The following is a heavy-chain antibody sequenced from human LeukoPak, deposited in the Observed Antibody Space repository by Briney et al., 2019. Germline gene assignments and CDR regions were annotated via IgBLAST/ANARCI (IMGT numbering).Heavy chain of an antibody. CDR3: AKPPVPYYYDSSGYSPFDY. CDR1: GFTFSSYA. V-gene: IGHV3-23*01. Sequence: PGGSLRLSCAASGFTFSSYAMSWVRQAPGKGLEWVSAISGSGGSTYYADSVKGRFTISRDNSKNTLYLQMNSLRAEDTAVYYCAKPPVPYYYDSSGYSPFDYWGQGTLVTVSS. D-gene: IGHD3-22*01. J-gene: IGHJ4*02. CDR2: ISGSGGST.